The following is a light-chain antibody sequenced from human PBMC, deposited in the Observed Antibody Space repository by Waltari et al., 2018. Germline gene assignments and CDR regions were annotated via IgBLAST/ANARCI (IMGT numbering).Light chain of an antibody. Sequence: QLVLTQSPSASASLGASVKLTCTLSSGHSTNIIAWHQKQPEKGPRYLMKVNSDGSHSKGDQIPDRFSGSSSGAEHCLTISSLQSEDEADYYCQTGGHGTWVFGGGTKLTVL. V-gene: IGLV4-69*01. CDR2: VNSDGSH. CDR3: QTGGHGTWV. CDR1: SGHSTNI. J-gene: IGLJ3*02.